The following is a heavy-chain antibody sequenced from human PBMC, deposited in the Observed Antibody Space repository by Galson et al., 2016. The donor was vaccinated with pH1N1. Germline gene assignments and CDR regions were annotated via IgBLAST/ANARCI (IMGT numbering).Heavy chain of an antibody. CDR3: ARAIGSRSAY. CDR2: IKEDGSET. CDR1: GSTLSNYW. J-gene: IGHJ4*02. V-gene: IGHV3-7*01. Sequence: SLRLSCAASGSTLSNYWMHWVRQVPGKGLEWVANIKEDGSETYYVDSVRGRFTISRDNAKNSLYLQMNSLRDEDTALYYCARAIGSRSAYWGQGTLVTVSS. D-gene: IGHD3-16*02.